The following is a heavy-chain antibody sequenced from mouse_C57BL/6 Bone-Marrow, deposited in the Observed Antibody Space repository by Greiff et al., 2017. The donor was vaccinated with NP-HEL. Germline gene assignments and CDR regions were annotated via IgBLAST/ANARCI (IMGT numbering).Heavy chain of an antibody. CDR3: ARQGGLLRWCDY. CDR1: GFTFSSYG. D-gene: IGHD1-1*02. V-gene: IGHV5-6*01. J-gene: IGHJ2*01. Sequence: EVKLVESGGDLVKPGGSLKLSCAASGFTFSSYGMSWVRQTPDKRLEWVATISSGGSYSYYPDSVKGRFTISRDNAKNTLYLQMSSLKSEDTAMYYCARQGGLLRWCDYWGQGTTLTVSS. CDR2: ISSGGSYS.